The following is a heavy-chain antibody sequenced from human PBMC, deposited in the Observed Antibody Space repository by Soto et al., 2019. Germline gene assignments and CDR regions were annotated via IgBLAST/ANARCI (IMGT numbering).Heavy chain of an antibody. D-gene: IGHD3-16*01. Sequence: GSQRLSCAASAFSFDEYNIPWVLQAPGKGLDWVSLITWNGGNTYYADSVKGRLTISRDGTTESVSLQMTSLKREDTGLYFCARETLSYGSALDVWGQGTTVTVSS. J-gene: IGHJ6*02. CDR1: AFSFDEYN. V-gene: IGHV3-43*01. CDR3: ARETLSYGSALDV. CDR2: ITWNGGNT.